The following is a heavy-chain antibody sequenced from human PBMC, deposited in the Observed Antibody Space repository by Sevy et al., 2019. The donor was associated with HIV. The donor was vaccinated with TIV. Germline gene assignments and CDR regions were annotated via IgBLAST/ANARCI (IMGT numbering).Heavy chain of an antibody. D-gene: IGHD4-17*01. Sequence: GSLRLSCAASGITFSSHAMHWVRQAPGKGLEWVTIISYDGSNKYYADSVKGPFTISRDNSKNTLYLQMNSLRAEDTAVYYCARADYGDYSGEFDYWGQGTLVTVSS. CDR1: GITFSSHA. V-gene: IGHV3-30-3*01. CDR3: ARADYGDYSGEFDY. J-gene: IGHJ4*02. CDR2: ISYDGSNK.